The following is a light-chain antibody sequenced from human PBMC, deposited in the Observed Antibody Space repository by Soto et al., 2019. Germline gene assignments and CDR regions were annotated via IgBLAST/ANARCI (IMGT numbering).Light chain of an antibody. Sequence: EIVLTQSPATLSLSPRERATLSCRASHIVNTYLAWYQQKPGQAPRLLIYDASNRATGIPARFSGSGSGTDFTLTISSLEPEDFAVYYCQQRSNWPLTFGGGTKVEIK. CDR3: QQRSNWPLT. CDR1: HIVNTY. CDR2: DAS. V-gene: IGKV3-11*01. J-gene: IGKJ4*01.